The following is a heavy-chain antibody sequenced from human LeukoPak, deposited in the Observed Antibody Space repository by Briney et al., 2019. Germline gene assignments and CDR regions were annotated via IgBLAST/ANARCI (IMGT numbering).Heavy chain of an antibody. CDR1: GASISSGSNY. J-gene: IGHJ4*02. CDR3: ARDPQQLEGYFDY. V-gene: IGHV4-39*07. D-gene: IGHD6-13*01. CDR2: IYSSGST. Sequence: SETLSLTCSVSGASISSGSNYWGWIRQPPGKTLEWIGSIYSSGSTYYNPSLKSRVIIIIDTPKNHFSLTLSSVTAADTAVYYCARDPQQLEGYFDYWGQGTLVTVSS.